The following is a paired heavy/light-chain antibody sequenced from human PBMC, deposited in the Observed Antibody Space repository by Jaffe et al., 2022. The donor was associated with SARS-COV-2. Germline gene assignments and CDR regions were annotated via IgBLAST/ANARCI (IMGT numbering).Light chain of an antibody. Sequence: EIVMTQSPATLSVSPGERATLSCRASQGLSSNLAWYQQKPGQAPRLLIYGASTRATGVPARFSGSGSGTDFTLTISSLQSEDFAVYFCQQYNNWPPGGTFGPGTKVDIK. J-gene: IGKJ3*01. V-gene: IGKV3-15*01. CDR2: GAS. CDR3: QQYNNWPPGGT. CDR1: QGLSSN.
Heavy chain of an antibody. CDR1: GDSVSSNSAV. CDR3: ARSGRGYDY. J-gene: IGHJ4*02. V-gene: IGHV6-1*01. Sequence: QVQLQQSGPGLVKPSQTLSLTCAISGDSVSSNSAVWSWIRQSPSRGLEWLGRTYYRSKWYNDYAVSVRGRITINPDTSRNQFSLQLNSVTPEDTAVYYCARSGRGYDYWGQGTLVTVSS. D-gene: IGHD5-12*01. CDR2: TYYRSKWYN.